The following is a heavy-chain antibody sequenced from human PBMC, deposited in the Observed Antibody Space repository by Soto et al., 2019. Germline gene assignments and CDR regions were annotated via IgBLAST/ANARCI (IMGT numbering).Heavy chain of an antibody. CDR3: AKDPYYYDSSGYY. J-gene: IGHJ4*02. V-gene: IGHV3-30*18. D-gene: IGHD3-22*01. CDR2: ISYDGSNK. CDR1: GFTFSSYG. Sequence: QVQLVESGGGVVQPGRSLRLSCAASGFTFSSYGIHWVRQAPGKGLEWVAVISYDGSNKYYADSVKGRLTISRDKSKNTLYLQMNSLRAEDTAVYYCAKDPYYYDSSGYYWGQGTLVTVSS.